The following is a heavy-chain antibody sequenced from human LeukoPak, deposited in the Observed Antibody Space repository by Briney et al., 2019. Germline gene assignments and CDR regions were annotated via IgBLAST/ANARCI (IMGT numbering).Heavy chain of an antibody. CDR1: GFSLSTSGMR. CDR3: ARSSTVYYDYVWGSYRPTYYFDY. D-gene: IGHD3-16*02. CDR2: IDSDDDK. V-gene: IGHV2-70*04. Sequence: SGPTLVNPTQTLTLTCTFSGFSLSTSGMRVSWIRQPPGKALEWLARIDSDDDKFYSTSLKTRLTISKDTSKNQVVLTMTNMDPVDTATYYCARSSTVYYDYVWGSYRPTYYFDYWGQGTLVTVSS. J-gene: IGHJ4*02.